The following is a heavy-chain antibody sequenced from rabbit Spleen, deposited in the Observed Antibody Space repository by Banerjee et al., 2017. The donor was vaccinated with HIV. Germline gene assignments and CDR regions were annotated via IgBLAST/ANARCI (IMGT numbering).Heavy chain of an antibody. CDR2: IYGGSSGSN. CDR1: GFSFSSGYY. D-gene: IGHD4-1*01. Sequence: SFAASGGDLVKPGSSLTLTCPASGFSFSSGYYMCFVRHAPGNGLEWIACIYGGSSGSNYYASWAKGRFTISKTSSTTVNLQMTSLTVADTATYFCARDLAGVIGWNFGLWGPGTLVTVS. CDR3: ARDLAGVIGWNFGL. J-gene: IGHJ4*01. V-gene: IGHV1S40*01.